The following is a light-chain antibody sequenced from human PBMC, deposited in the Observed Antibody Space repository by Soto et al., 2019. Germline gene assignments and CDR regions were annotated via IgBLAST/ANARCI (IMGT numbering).Light chain of an antibody. V-gene: IGLV2-14*01. J-gene: IGLJ1*01. CDR2: DVR. Sequence: HSVLTQPASVSGSPGQSITISCTGTSSDVGGYNYVSWYQQHPGKAPKLMIYDVRNRPSGVSNRFSGSKSVNTASLTISGLQAEDEADYYCSSYTTISTYVFGTGTKVTV. CDR3: SSYTTISTYV. CDR1: SSDVGGYNY.